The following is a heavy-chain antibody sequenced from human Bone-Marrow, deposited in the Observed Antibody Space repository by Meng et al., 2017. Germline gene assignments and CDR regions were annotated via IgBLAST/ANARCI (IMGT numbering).Heavy chain of an antibody. Sequence: GESLKISCAASGFTFSSYWMSWVRQAPGKGLEWVANIKQDGSEKYYVDSVKGRFTISRDNAKNSLYLQMNSLRAEGTAVYYCARGLYYYDSSGYYYGYWGQGTLVTVSS. CDR2: IKQDGSEK. CDR1: GFTFSSYW. D-gene: IGHD3-22*01. CDR3: ARGLYYYDSSGYYYGY. J-gene: IGHJ4*02. V-gene: IGHV3-7*01.